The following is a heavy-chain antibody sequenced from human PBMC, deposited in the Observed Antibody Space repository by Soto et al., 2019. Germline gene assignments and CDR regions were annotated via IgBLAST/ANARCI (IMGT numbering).Heavy chain of an antibody. CDR1: GVSITTNNW. V-gene: IGHV4-4*02. CDR3: AREVSGVQAFDY. Sequence: QVQLQESGPGLVKPSGTLSLTCAVSGVSITTNNWWNWVRQTPGKGLEWIGEISQSGNTNYNPSLKSRATISVDKSKKYFSLRVDSVTAADTAVYYCAREVSGVQAFDYWGQGTLVTVSS. D-gene: IGHD2-21*01. CDR2: ISQSGNT. J-gene: IGHJ4*02.